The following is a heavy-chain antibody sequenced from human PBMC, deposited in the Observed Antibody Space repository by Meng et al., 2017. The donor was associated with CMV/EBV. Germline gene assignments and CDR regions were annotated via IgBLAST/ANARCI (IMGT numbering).Heavy chain of an antibody. J-gene: IGHJ4*02. CDR3: ASWTGLHCSSTSCYQKGFFDY. V-gene: IGHV1-69*05. CDR1: GGTFSSYA. D-gene: IGHD2-2*01. Sequence: SVKVSCKASGGTFSSYAISWVRQAPGQGLEWMGGIIPIFGTANYAQKFQGRVTITTDESTSTAYMELSSLRSEDTTVYYCASWTGLHCSSTSCYQKGFFDYWGQGTLVTVSS. CDR2: IIPIFGTA.